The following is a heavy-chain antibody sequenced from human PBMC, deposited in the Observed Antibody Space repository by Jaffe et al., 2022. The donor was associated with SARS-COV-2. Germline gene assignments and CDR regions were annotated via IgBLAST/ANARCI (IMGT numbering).Heavy chain of an antibody. CDR3: TTWGGGG. V-gene: IGHV3-15*01. Sequence: EVQLVESGGGLVKPGGSLRLSCAASGFTFSNAWMSWVRQAPGKGLEWVGRIKRKTDGGTTDYAAPVKGRFTISRDDSKNTLYLQMNSLKTEDTAVYYCTTWGGGGWGQGTLVTVSS. CDR2: IKRKTDGGTT. D-gene: IGHD3-16*01. J-gene: IGHJ4*02. CDR1: GFTFSNAW.